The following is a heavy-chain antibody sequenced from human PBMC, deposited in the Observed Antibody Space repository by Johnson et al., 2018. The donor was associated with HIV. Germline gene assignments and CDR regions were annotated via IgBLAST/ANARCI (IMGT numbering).Heavy chain of an antibody. CDR1: GFTFSSYA. Sequence: VQLVESGGGVVQPGRSLRLSCAASGFTFSSYAMHWVRQAPGKGLEWVAVISYDGSNKYYADSVKGRFTISRDNSKNTLYLQMNSLRAEDTAVYYCAGDLGSSGYDAFDIWGQGTMVTVSS. CDR3: AGDLGSSGYDAFDI. V-gene: IGHV3-30*04. CDR2: ISYDGSNK. J-gene: IGHJ3*02. D-gene: IGHD3-22*01.